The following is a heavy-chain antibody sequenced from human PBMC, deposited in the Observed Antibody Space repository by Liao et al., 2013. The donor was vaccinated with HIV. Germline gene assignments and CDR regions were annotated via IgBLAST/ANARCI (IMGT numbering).Heavy chain of an antibody. Sequence: QVYLQESGPGLVKPSETLSLTCTVSGGSISSGSYYWSWIRQPAGKGLEWIGRVYTSGSTNYNPSLKSRVTISVDTSKNQFSLKLSSVTAADTAVYYCARGPGSAYLYYFDYWGQGTLVTVSS. V-gene: IGHV4-61*02. D-gene: IGHD3-22*01. CDR1: GGSISSGSYY. CDR3: ARGPGSAYLYYFDY. CDR2: VYTSGST. J-gene: IGHJ4*02.